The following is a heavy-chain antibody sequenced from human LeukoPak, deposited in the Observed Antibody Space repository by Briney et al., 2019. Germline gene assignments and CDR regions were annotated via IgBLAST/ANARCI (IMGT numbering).Heavy chain of an antibody. J-gene: IGHJ5*02. D-gene: IGHD3-3*01. Sequence: PSETLSLTCTASGYSISSDYYWGWIRQPPGKGQEWIGSSYHSGSTYYNPSLKSRVTISVDTSKNQFSLKLSSVTAADTAVYYCARDLQTIFGVGKSGWFDPWGQGTLVTVSS. CDR1: GYSISSDYY. V-gene: IGHV4-38-2*02. CDR2: SYHSGST. CDR3: ARDLQTIFGVGKSGWFDP.